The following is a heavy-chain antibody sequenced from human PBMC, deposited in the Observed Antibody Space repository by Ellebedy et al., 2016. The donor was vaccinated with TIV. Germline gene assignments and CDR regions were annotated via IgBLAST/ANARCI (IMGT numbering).Heavy chain of an antibody. CDR3: ARVGGYGHAFDI. CDR1: GFTFSSYS. Sequence: GGSLRLSXAASGFTFSSYSMNWVRQAPGKGLEWVSSISSSSSYIYYADSVKGRFTISRDNAKNSLYLQMNSLRAEDTAVYYCARVGGYGHAFDIWGQGTMVTVSS. CDR2: ISSSSSYI. V-gene: IGHV3-21*01. J-gene: IGHJ3*02. D-gene: IGHD4-17*01.